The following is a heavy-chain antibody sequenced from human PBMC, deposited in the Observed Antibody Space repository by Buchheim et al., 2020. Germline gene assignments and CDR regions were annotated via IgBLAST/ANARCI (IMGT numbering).Heavy chain of an antibody. Sequence: EVQLVESGGGLVKPGGSLRLSCAASGFTFSNAWMSWVSQAPGKGLEWVGRIKSKTEGGTTDYAAPVKGRITIPRDDSKNRVYLQMNSLKTEDTAVYYCTTSTVWFTPPVDYWGQGTL. V-gene: IGHV3-15*01. CDR2: IKSKTEGGTT. CDR1: GFTFSNAW. CDR3: TTSTVWFTPPVDY. J-gene: IGHJ4*02. D-gene: IGHD3-10*01.